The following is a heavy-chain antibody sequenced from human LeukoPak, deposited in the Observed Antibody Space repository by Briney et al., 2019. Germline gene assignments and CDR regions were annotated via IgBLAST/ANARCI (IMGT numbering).Heavy chain of an antibody. Sequence: SETLSLTCTVSGDSISSTSYYWGWVRQPPGKGLEWIGTIYYSGSTYYNPSLKSRVIMSVDTSKNQFSLKLSSVTAADTAVYYCARLDDSSGYLHWGQGTLVTVSS. V-gene: IGHV4-39*01. CDR3: ARLDDSSGYLH. CDR2: IYYSGST. CDR1: GDSISSTSYY. J-gene: IGHJ4*02. D-gene: IGHD3-22*01.